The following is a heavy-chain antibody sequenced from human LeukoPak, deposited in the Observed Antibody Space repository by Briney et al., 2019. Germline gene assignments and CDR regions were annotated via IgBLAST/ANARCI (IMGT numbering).Heavy chain of an antibody. CDR2: IYTSGST. D-gene: IGHD3-22*01. V-gene: IGHV4-4*07. CDR3: ARAYYYDSSADFDY. Sequence: SETLSLTCTVSGGSISSYYWSWIRQPAGKGLEWIGRIYTSGSTNYNPSLKSRVTMSVDTSKNQFSLKLSSVTVADTAVYYCARAYYYDSSADFDYWGQGTLVTVSS. CDR1: GGSISSYY. J-gene: IGHJ4*02.